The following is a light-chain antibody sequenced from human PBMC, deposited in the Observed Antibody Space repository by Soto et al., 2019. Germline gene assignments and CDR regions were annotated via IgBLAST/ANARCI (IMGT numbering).Light chain of an antibody. CDR3: QQRSNWPPT. J-gene: IGKJ2*01. Sequence: EIVLTQSPVTLSLSPGERATLSCRASQSISSYLAWYQQKPGQAPRLLIYDASNRATDIAARFTGSGSGTDFTLTISSLEPEDFAVYYCQQRSNWPPTFGQGTKLEIK. CDR1: QSISSY. CDR2: DAS. V-gene: IGKV3-11*01.